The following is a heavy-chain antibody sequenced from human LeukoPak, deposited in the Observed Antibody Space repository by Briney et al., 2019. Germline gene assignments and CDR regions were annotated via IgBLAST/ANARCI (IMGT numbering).Heavy chain of an antibody. Sequence: GGSLRLSCAASGFTFSSYGMHWVRQAPGKGLEWVAFIRYDGSNKYYADSVKGRFTISRDNSKNTLYLQMNSLRAEDTAVYYCARDNGRSLSGSYFGYWGQGTLVTVSS. CDR3: ARDNGRSLSGSYFGY. V-gene: IGHV3-30*02. CDR2: IRYDGSNK. J-gene: IGHJ4*02. D-gene: IGHD1-26*01. CDR1: GFTFSSYG.